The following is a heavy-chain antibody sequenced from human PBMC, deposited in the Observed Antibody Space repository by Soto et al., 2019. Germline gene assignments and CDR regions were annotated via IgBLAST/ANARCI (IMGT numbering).Heavy chain of an antibody. D-gene: IGHD6-13*01. CDR3: ARTIAAAGGRRYFDL. V-gene: IGHV3-11*05. CDR1: GFTFSDYY. Sequence: QVQLVESGGGLVKPGGSLRLSCAASGFTFSDYYMSWIRQAPGKGLEWVSYISSSSSYTNYADSVKGRFTISRDNAKNSLYLQMHSLRDEHTAVYHCARTIAAAGGRRYFDLWGRGTLVTVSS. J-gene: IGHJ2*01. CDR2: ISSSSSYT.